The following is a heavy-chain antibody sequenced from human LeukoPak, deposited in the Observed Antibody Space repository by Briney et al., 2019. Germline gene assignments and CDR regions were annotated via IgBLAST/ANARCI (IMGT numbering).Heavy chain of an antibody. D-gene: IGHD3-16*01. CDR1: GMSITSRHY. CDR3: ARDFGETSLPNWFDP. J-gene: IGHJ5*02. CDR2: TSHSDSP. Sequence: AETLSLTCSVSGMSITSRHYWGWIRQPPGKGLEWIGSTSHSDSPYYNPSLESRVTILLDTSRNQFSLKLTSVTAADTAVYYCARDFGETSLPNWFDPWGQGTLVIISS. V-gene: IGHV4-38-2*02.